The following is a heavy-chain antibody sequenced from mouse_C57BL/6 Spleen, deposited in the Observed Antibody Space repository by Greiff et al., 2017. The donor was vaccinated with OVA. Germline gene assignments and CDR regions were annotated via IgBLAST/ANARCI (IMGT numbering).Heavy chain of an antibody. CDR2: IYPRSGNT. CDR1: GYTFTSYG. D-gene: IGHD2-4*01. V-gene: IGHV1-81*01. CDR3: ARSYDSHWYFDV. Sequence: QVQLQQSGAELARPGASVKLSCKASGYTFTSYGISWVKQRTGQGLEWIGEIYPRSGNTYYNEKFKGKATLTADKSSSTAYMELRSLTSEDSAVYFCARSYDSHWYFDVWGTGTTVTVSS. J-gene: IGHJ1*03.